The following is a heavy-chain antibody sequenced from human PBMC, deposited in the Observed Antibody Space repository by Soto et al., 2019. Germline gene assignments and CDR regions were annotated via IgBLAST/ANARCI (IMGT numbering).Heavy chain of an antibody. CDR1: GFSLTTSGVG. CDR3: AHRVLRTVFGLVTTAAIYFDF. D-gene: IGHD3-3*01. CDR2: IYWVDDK. Sequence: QITLNESGPTVVRPTETLTLTCRFSGFSLTTSGVGVGWIRQSPGKAPEWLALIYWVDDKRYSASLKSRLTITKDTSKNQGVLTVSDLDPTDTATYYCAHRVLRTVFGLVTTAAIYFDFWGQGTPVAVSS. V-gene: IGHV2-5*02. J-gene: IGHJ4*02.